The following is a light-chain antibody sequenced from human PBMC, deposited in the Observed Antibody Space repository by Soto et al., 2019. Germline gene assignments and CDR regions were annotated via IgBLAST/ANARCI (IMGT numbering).Light chain of an antibody. V-gene: IGLV2-11*01. CDR2: DVS. CDR3: CSYVGTYTWV. Sequence: QSALTQPASVSGSPGQSITISCTGTSSDVGGHNYVSWYQQRPGEAPELLIYDVSKRPSGVPDRFSGSKSGNTASLTISGLQAEDEADYYCCSYVGTYTWVFGGGTKLTVL. CDR1: SSDVGGHNY. J-gene: IGLJ3*02.